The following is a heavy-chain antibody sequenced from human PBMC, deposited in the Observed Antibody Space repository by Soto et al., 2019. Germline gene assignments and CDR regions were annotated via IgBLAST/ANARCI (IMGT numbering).Heavy chain of an antibody. CDR1: GGSISSYY. CDR3: ARHEYSSSMVQPQQKTHFDY. D-gene: IGHD4-4*01. V-gene: IGHV4-59*08. CDR2: IYYSGST. Sequence: PSETLSLTCTVSGGSISSYYWSWIRQPPGKGLEWIGYIYYSGSTNYNPSLKSRVTISVDTSKNQFSLKLSSVTAADTAVYYCARHEYSSSMVQPQQKTHFDYWGQGTLVTVSS. J-gene: IGHJ4*02.